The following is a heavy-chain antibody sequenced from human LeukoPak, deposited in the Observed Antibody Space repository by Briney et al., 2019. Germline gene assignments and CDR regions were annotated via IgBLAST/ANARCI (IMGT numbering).Heavy chain of an antibody. D-gene: IGHD6-6*01. J-gene: IGHJ4*02. CDR1: GFTFSTYA. CDR2: ISGAGGTT. Sequence: GGSLRLSCAASGFTFSTYAMSWVRQAPGKGLEWVSGISGAGGTTYYADSVKGRFTISRDNSKNALYLQMNSLRAEDTALYYCANHYSSSLDYWGQGTLVTVSS. CDR3: ANHYSSSLDY. V-gene: IGHV3-23*01.